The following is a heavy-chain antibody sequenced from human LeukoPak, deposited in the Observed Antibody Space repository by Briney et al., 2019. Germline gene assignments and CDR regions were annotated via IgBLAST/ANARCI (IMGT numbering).Heavy chain of an antibody. CDR3: ARDPLNEGNHLDY. J-gene: IGHJ4*02. D-gene: IGHD4-23*01. CDR2: IYYSGST. Sequence: SETLSLTCTVSGGSISSGDYYWSWIRQPPGKGLEWIGYIYYSGSTYYNPSLKSRVTISVDTSKNQFSLKLSSVTAADTAVYYCARDPLNEGNHLDYWGQGTLVTVSS. V-gene: IGHV4-30-4*01. CDR1: GGSISSGDYY.